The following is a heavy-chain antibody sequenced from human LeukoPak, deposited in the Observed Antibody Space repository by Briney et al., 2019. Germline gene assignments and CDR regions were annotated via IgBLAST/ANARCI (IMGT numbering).Heavy chain of an antibody. V-gene: IGHV3-23*01. J-gene: IGHJ4*02. D-gene: IGHD3-3*01. Sequence: GGSLRLSCAASGFTFSSYAMSWVRQAPGKGLEWVSAISGSGGSTYYADSVKGRFTISRDNSKNTLYLQMNSLRAEDTAVYYCAKAGVVTIFSPTTYWGQGTLVTVSS. CDR2: ISGSGGST. CDR3: AKAGVVTIFSPTTY. CDR1: GFTFSSYA.